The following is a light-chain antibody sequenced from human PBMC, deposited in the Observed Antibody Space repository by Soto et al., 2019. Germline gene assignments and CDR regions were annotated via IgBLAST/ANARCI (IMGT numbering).Light chain of an antibody. CDR2: GAS. J-gene: IGKJ5*01. CDR3: QQYKSWPPIT. CDR1: QSVSSNY. V-gene: IGKV3-20*01. Sequence: EIVLTQSPGTLSLSPGEGATLSCRASQSVSSNYLGWYQQKPGQAPRLLIYGASSRATGIPDRFSGSGSGTEFTLTISSLKSEDYAVYYCQQYKSWPPITFGQGTRLEIK.